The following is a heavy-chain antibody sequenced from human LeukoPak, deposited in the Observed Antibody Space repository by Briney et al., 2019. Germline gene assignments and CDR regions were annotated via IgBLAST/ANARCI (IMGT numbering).Heavy chain of an antibody. Sequence: GASVKVSCKASGYTLTGYYIHWVRQAPGQGLEWMGWINPNSGGTNLAQKFQGSVTMTRDTSITTAYMELSRLRSDDTAVYYCARDASSSTTLDYWGQGTLVTVSS. D-gene: IGHD4-17*01. CDR2: INPNSGGT. J-gene: IGHJ4*02. CDR3: ARDASSSTTLDY. V-gene: IGHV1-2*02. CDR1: GYTLTGYY.